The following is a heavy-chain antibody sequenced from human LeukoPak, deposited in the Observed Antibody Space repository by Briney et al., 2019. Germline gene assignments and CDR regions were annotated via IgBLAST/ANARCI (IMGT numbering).Heavy chain of an antibody. CDR3: ARSDYGDYEGQYYFDY. CDR2: INHSGST. D-gene: IGHD4-17*01. CDR1: GGSFSGYY. V-gene: IGHV4-34*01. Sequence: SETLSLTCAVYGGSFSGYYWTWIRQPPGKGLEWIGEINHSGSTNCNPSLNSRVTISVDTSKNQFSLKLSSVTAADTAVYYCARSDYGDYEGQYYFDYWGQGTLVTVSS. J-gene: IGHJ4*02.